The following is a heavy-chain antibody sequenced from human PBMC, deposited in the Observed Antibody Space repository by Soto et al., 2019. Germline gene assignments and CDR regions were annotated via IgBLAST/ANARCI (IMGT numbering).Heavy chain of an antibody. CDR1: GGTFSSYA. V-gene: IGHV1-69*13. CDR2: IIPIFGTA. J-gene: IGHJ4*02. Sequence: SVKVSCKASGGTFSSYAISWVRQAPGQGLEWMGGIIPIFGTANYAQKFQGGVTITADESTSTAYMELSSLRSEDTAVYYCASVTSIVGATNDYWGQGTLVTVSS. CDR3: ASVTSIVGATNDY. D-gene: IGHD1-26*01.